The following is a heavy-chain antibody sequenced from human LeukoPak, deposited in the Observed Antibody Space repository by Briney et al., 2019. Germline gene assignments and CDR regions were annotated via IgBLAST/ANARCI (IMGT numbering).Heavy chain of an antibody. CDR2: ISYDGSNN. Sequence: GGSLRLSCAASGFTFSSYGMHWVRQAPGKGLEWVTLISYDGSNNYYAGSVKGRFTISRDNSKNTLDLQMNSLRAEDTAVYYCAKDIYGPGTCGGMDVWGKGTTVTVSS. CDR1: GFTFSSYG. V-gene: IGHV3-30*18. CDR3: AKDIYGPGTCGGMDV. D-gene: IGHD3-10*01. J-gene: IGHJ6*04.